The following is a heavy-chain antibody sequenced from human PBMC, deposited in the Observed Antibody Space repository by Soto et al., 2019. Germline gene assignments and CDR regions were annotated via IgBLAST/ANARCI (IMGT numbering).Heavy chain of an antibody. CDR1: GYSFTSYW. Sequence: GESLKISCKGSGYSFTSYWIGWVRQMPGKGLEWMGIIYPGDSDTRYSPSFQGQVTISADKSISTAYLQWSSLKASDTAMYYCARQVGYCSSTSCYGYYMDVWGKGTTVTVSS. J-gene: IGHJ6*03. V-gene: IGHV5-51*01. CDR3: ARQVGYCSSTSCYGYYMDV. CDR2: IYPGDSDT. D-gene: IGHD2-2*01.